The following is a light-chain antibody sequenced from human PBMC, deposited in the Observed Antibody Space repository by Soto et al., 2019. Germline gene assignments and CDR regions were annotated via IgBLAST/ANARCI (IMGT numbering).Light chain of an antibody. CDR2: SAS. J-gene: IGKJ5*01. Sequence: EIVLTQFPGTLSLSPGERVTLSCRASRSVSGSYLAWYQQKPGQAPRVLIYSASLRATGIPDRFSGSGSGTDFSLTISRLEPEDFAVYYCQQYGSSPITFGQGTRLEIK. V-gene: IGKV3-20*01. CDR3: QQYGSSPIT. CDR1: RSVSGSY.